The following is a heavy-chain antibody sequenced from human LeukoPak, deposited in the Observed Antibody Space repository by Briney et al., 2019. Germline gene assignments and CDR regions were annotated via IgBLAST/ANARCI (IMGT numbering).Heavy chain of an antibody. V-gene: IGHV3-21*01. CDR3: ATGRDCSGGSCYSVY. CDR1: GFTFSRYS. Sequence: GGSLRLSCAASGFTFSRYSMNWVRQAPGKGLEWVSLITSSSNYIYYADSVKGRFTISRDNAKNSLYLEMNSLRAEDTAVYYCATGRDCSGGSCYSVYWGQGTLVTVSS. J-gene: IGHJ4*02. D-gene: IGHD2-15*01. CDR2: ITSSSNYI.